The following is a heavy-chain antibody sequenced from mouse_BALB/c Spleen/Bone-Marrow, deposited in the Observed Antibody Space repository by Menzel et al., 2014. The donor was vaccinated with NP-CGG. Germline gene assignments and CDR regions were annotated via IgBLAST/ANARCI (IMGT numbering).Heavy chain of an antibody. CDR3: ARKGNYGWFAY. D-gene: IGHD2-1*01. V-gene: IGHV1-26*01. CDR1: GYSFTAYY. J-gene: IGHJ3*01. Sequence: VQLQQSGPETVKPGASVKISCKASGYSFTAYYIHWVKQSHVKSLEWIGRINPYNGATSYNQNFKDKASLTVDKSSSTTYMELHSLTSEDSAVYYCARKGNYGWFAYWGQGTLVTVSA. CDR2: INPYNGAT.